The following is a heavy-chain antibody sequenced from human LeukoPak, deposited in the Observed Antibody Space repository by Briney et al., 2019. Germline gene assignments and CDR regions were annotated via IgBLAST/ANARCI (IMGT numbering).Heavy chain of an antibody. CDR1: GGSLSSYY. CDR3: ARDDDYGGNAAFDY. D-gene: IGHD4-23*01. J-gene: IGHJ4*02. V-gene: IGHV4-4*07. Sequence: SETLSLTCTVSGGSLSSYYWSWIRQPAGKGLEWFGRIYTSGSTNYNPSLKSRVTMSVDTSKNQFSLKLSSVTAADTAVYYCARDDDYGGNAAFDYWGQGTLVTVSS. CDR2: IYTSGST.